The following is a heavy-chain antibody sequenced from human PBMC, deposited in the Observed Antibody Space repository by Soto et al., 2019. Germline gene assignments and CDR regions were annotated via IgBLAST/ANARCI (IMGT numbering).Heavy chain of an antibody. V-gene: IGHV1-69*02. J-gene: IGHJ4*02. CDR3: ASSYGSGYRAFDS. CDR1: GDTFNFYS. CDR2: INPILSMS. Sequence: QVQLVQSGAEVKKPGSSVRVSCKASGDTFNFYSINWVRQAPGLGLEWMGRINPILSMSNYAQRFQGRVPXTXDXXTSTAYMELSSLTSEDTAMYYCASSYGSGYRAFDSWGQGALVTVSS. D-gene: IGHD3-10*01.